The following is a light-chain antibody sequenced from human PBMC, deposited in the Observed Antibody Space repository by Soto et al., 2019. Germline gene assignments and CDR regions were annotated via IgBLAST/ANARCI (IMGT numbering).Light chain of an antibody. CDR1: QDISHY. CDR2: AAS. CDR3: QKYNSDHV. J-gene: IGKJ3*01. V-gene: IGKV1-27*01. Sequence: DIQMTQSPSSLSASVGDRVTITCRASQDISHYLAWYQQKPGKVPKLLIYAASTLQSGVPSRFSGSGSGTDFTLTISSLQPEDVATYYCQKYNSDHVFGPGTKVDIK.